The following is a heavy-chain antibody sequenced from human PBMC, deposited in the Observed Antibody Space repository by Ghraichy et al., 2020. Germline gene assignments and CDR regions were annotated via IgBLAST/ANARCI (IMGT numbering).Heavy chain of an antibody. D-gene: IGHD4/OR15-4a*01. Sequence: SETLSLTCTVSGGSISCYYWSWIRQLPGKGLEWIGYIHHSGSATYNPSLNMRVTMSVYTSKNQFSLKLRFVTAADTAIYYCARQEYGAINVWFDPWGQGTLVTVSS. J-gene: IGHJ5*02. V-gene: IGHV4-59*08. CDR1: GGSISCYY. CDR3: ARQEYGAINVWFDP. CDR2: IHHSGSA.